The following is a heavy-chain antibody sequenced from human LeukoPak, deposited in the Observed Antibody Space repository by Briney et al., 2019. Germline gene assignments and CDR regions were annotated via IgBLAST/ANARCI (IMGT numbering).Heavy chain of an antibody. CDR3: ARDWAYDILTGPGYFDL. CDR2: IYTSGST. J-gene: IGHJ2*01. Sequence: SETLSLTCTVSGGSISSGSYYGSWIRQPAGKGLEWIGRIYTSGSTNYNPSLKSRVTISVDTSKNQFSLKLRSVTAADTAVYYCARDWAYDILTGPGYFDLWGRGTLVTVSS. V-gene: IGHV4-61*02. D-gene: IGHD3-9*01. CDR1: GGSISSGSYY.